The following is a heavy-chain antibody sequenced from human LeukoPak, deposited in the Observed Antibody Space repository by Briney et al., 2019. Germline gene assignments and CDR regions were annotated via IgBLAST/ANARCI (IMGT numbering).Heavy chain of an antibody. V-gene: IGHV3-53*01. Sequence: GGSLRLSCAASGFTVSSNYMSWVRQAPGKGLEYVSVIYSGGNTYYAGSVKGRFTISRDNSKNTVYLQMNSLRAEDTAVFYCARLVATTGRLYFDYWGQGNLVTVSS. CDR1: GFTVSSNY. CDR2: IYSGGNT. J-gene: IGHJ4*02. CDR3: ARLVATTGRLYFDY. D-gene: IGHD3-9*01.